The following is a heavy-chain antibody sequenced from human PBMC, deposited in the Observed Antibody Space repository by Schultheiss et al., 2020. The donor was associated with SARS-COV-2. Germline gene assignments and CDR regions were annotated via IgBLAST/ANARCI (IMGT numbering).Heavy chain of an antibody. CDR2: ISSSSSYT. J-gene: IGHJ4*02. CDR1: GFTFSDYY. D-gene: IGHD6-13*01. V-gene: IGHV3-11*06. Sequence: GESLKISCAASGFTFSDYYMSWIRQAPGKGLEWVSYISSSSSYTNYADSVKGRFTISRDNAKNSLYLQMNSLRAEDTAVYYCAREVIGAAAQFDYWGQGTLVTVSS. CDR3: AREVIGAAAQFDY.